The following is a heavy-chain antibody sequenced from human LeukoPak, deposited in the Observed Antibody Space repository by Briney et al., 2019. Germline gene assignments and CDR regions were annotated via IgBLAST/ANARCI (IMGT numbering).Heavy chain of an antibody. CDR3: ARDSSNLIDAFDI. V-gene: IGHV4-59*12. CDR2: IYYSGTT. CDR1: GGSISSYY. Sequence: SETLSLTCTVSGGSISSYYWSWIRQPPGKGLEWIGYIYYSGTTNYNPSLKSRVTISVDMSKNQFSLQLNSVTPEDTAVYYCARDSSNLIDAFDIWGQGTMVTVSS. D-gene: IGHD2-15*01. J-gene: IGHJ3*02.